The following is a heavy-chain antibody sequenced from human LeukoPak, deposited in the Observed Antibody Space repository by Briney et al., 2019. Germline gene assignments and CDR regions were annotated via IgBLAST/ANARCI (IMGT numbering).Heavy chain of an antibody. Sequence: ASVKVSCKASGYSFTTYGIGWVRQAPGQGLEWMGWISAFNGNTNYAQNLQGRVTMTTDTSTTTAYMELRSLRSDDTAVYYCGRDQQQWLPTIAHYWGQGTLVSVSS. CDR1: GYSFTTYG. CDR3: GRDQQQWLPTIAHY. D-gene: IGHD6-19*01. CDR2: ISAFNGNT. J-gene: IGHJ4*02. V-gene: IGHV1-18*01.